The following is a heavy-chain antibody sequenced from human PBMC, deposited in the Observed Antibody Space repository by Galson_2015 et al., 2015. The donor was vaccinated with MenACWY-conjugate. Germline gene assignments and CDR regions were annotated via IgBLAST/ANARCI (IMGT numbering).Heavy chain of an antibody. CDR2: IIPIFGTA. CDR1: GGTFSSYA. CDR3: ARVPRIMGAITAGRPSYYYYMDV. J-gene: IGHJ6*03. Sequence: QSGAEVKKPGESLRISCKASGGTFSSYAISWVRQAPGQGLEWMGGIIPIFGTANYAQKFQGRVTITADESTSTAYMELSSLRSEDTAVYYCARVPRIMGAITAGRPSYYYYMDVWGKGTTVTVSS. V-gene: IGHV1-69*01. D-gene: IGHD5-12*01.